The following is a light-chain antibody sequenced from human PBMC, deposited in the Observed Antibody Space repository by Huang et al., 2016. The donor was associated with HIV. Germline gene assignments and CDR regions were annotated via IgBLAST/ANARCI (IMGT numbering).Light chain of an antibody. CDR1: QDINNF. CDR3: QQYYSYRT. CDR2: AAS. Sequence: AIRLTQSPSSLSASTGDRVNITCRASQDINNFLAWYQQKPGKAPTLLIYAASLLETGVPSRFSGSGSGTEFNLSICCLQSEDFATYYCQQYYSYRTFGQGTQVEIK. V-gene: IGKV1-8*01. J-gene: IGKJ1*01.